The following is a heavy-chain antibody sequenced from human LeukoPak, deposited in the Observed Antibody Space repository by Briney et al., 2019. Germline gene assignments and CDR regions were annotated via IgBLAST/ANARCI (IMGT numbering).Heavy chain of an antibody. J-gene: IGHJ5*02. D-gene: IGHD2-2*01. V-gene: IGHV4-34*01. CDR2: INHSGST. CDR1: GGXFSGYY. CDR3: ARGARAKPAALCGWFDP. Sequence: SEALSLTCAVYGGXFSGYYWSWIRQPPGKGQEWIGQINHSGSTNYNPSFKSRVTISVDTSKNKFSLKLSSVTAADTAVYYCARGARAKPAALCGWFDPWGQGTLVTVSS.